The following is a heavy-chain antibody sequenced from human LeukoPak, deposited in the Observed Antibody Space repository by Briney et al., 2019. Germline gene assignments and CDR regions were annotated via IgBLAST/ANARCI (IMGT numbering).Heavy chain of an antibody. CDR3: ARTYYYDSSGYHHLDY. V-gene: IGHV1-69*05. CDR2: IIPIFGTA. J-gene: IGHJ4*02. Sequence: ASVKVSCKASGYTFTGYYMHWVRQAPGRGLEWMGRIIPIFGTANYAQKFQGRVTITTDESTSTAYMELSSLRSEDTAVYYCARTYYYDSSGYHHLDYWGQGTLVTVSS. CDR1: GYTFTGYY. D-gene: IGHD3-22*01.